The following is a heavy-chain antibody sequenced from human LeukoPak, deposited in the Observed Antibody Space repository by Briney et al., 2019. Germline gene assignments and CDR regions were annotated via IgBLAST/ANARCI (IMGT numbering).Heavy chain of an antibody. J-gene: IGHJ1*01. Sequence: GGSLRLSCAASGFTFSSHAMSWVRQAPGKGLEWVSGISLNGGASGYADSVRGRFTISGDNANNSISLQMNSLRVEDTALYYCVRSITMFQYWGQGTLVTASS. CDR3: VRSITMFQY. V-gene: IGHV3-20*04. CDR1: GFTFSSHA. D-gene: IGHD3-10*01. CDR2: ISLNGGAS.